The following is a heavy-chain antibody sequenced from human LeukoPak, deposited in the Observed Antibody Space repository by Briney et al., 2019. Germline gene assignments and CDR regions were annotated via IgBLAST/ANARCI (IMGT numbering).Heavy chain of an antibody. CDR3: ARAPSYCTNGVCYGAYYYYMDV. V-gene: IGHV1-8*03. CDR2: MNPNSGNT. Sequence: ASVKVPCKASGYTFTSYDINWVRQATGQGLEWMGWMNPNSGNTGYAQKFQGRVTITRNTSISTAYMELSSLRSEDTAVYYCARAPSYCTNGVCYGAYYYYMDVWGKGTTVTVSS. CDR1: GYTFTSYD. D-gene: IGHD2-8*01. J-gene: IGHJ6*03.